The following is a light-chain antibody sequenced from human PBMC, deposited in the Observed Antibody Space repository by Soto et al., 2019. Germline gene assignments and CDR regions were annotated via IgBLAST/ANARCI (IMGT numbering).Light chain of an antibody. J-gene: IGKJ2*01. CDR1: QSISSY. Sequence: EIVLTQSPATLSLSPGERATLSCRASQSISSYLAWYQQKPGQAPRLLIYDASNRATGIPARFSGSGSGTDFTLTISSLESEDFAVYYCQQRSNWRPYTFGQGTKLEIK. CDR3: QQRSNWRPYT. CDR2: DAS. V-gene: IGKV3-11*01.